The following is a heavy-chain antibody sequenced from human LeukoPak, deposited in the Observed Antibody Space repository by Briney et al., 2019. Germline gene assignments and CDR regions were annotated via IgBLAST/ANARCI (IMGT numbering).Heavy chain of an antibody. CDR1: GFTFSSYA. V-gene: IGHV3-64D*06. D-gene: IGHD2-15*01. CDR3: VKGQWCSGGSRYSTLFDY. J-gene: IGHJ4*02. Sequence: GGSLRLSCSASGFTFSSYAMHWVRQAPGKGLEYVSAISSNGGSTYYADSVKGRFTIPRDNSKNTLNLQMSSLRAEDTAVYYCVKGQWCSGGSRYSTLFDYWGQGTLVTVSS. CDR2: ISSNGGST.